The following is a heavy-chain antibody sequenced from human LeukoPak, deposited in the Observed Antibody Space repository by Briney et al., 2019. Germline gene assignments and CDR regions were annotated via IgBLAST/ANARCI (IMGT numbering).Heavy chain of an antibody. V-gene: IGHV4-59*08. CDR3: ARHVSSGSYSDDAFDI. J-gene: IGHJ3*02. CDR2: IYYSGST. CDR1: GGSISSYY. Sequence: SETLSLTCTVSGGSISSYYWSWIRQPPGKGLEWMGYIYYSGSTNYNPSLKSRVTISVDTSKNQFSLKLSSVTAADTAVYYCARHVSSGSYSDDAFDIWGQGTMVTVSS. D-gene: IGHD1-26*01.